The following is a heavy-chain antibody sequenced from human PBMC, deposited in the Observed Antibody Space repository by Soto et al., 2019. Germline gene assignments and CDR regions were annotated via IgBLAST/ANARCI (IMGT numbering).Heavy chain of an antibody. D-gene: IGHD6-19*01. V-gene: IGHV3-66*01. Sequence: PGGSLRLSCAASGFTVSSNYMSWVRQAPGKGLEWVSVIYSGGSTYYADSVKGRFTISRDNSKNTLYLQMNSLRAEDMAVYYCAYVNQQWLVPHWGQGTLVTVSS. CDR2: IYSGGST. J-gene: IGHJ4*02. CDR3: AYVNQQWLVPH. CDR1: GFTVSSNY.